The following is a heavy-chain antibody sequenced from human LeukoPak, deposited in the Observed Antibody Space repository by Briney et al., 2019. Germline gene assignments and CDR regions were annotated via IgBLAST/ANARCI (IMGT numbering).Heavy chain of an antibody. Sequence: GGSLRLSCTASGFSFSNYGMHWVRQAPGKGLEWITVISYNGSNEYYADSVKGRFTISRDNSKITLYLQMNSLRAEDTAVYYCVKGYYDFDYWGQGTLVTVSS. D-gene: IGHD3-3*01. V-gene: IGHV3-30*18. CDR3: VKGYYDFDY. J-gene: IGHJ4*02. CDR2: ISYNGSNE. CDR1: GFSFSNYG.